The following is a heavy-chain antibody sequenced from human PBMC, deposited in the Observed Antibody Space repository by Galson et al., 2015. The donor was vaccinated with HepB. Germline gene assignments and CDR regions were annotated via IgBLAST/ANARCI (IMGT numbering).Heavy chain of an antibody. D-gene: IGHD3-10*01. CDR2: ISPNSGGT. CDR1: GHTFTGSY. CDR3: ARADGSGSYSLDY. V-gene: IGHV1-2*02. Sequence: SVKVSCKASGHTFTGSYMHWARQAPGQGLGWVGWISPNSGGTNYAQKFQDRVTMTRYTSISTTDMELSRLRSDDTAVYYCARADGSGSYSLDYWGQGTLVTVSS. J-gene: IGHJ4*02.